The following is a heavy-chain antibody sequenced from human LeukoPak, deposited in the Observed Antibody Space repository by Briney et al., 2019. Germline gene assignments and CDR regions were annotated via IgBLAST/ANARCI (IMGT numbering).Heavy chain of an antibody. CDR3: ARSGYGAGYNWFDP. CDR1: GFTFSSYS. J-gene: IGHJ5*02. Sequence: GGSLRLSCAASGFTFSSYSMDWVRQAPGKGLEWLSFISGSSRAIYYADSVKGRFIISRDNANNSLYLQMNSLRDEDTAVYYCARSGYGAGYNWFDPWGQGTLVTVSS. V-gene: IGHV3-48*02. CDR2: ISGSSRAI. D-gene: IGHD4-17*01.